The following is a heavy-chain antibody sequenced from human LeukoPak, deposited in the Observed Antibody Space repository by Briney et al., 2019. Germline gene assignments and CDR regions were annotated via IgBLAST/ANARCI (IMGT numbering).Heavy chain of an antibody. CDR1: EFSVGSNY. J-gene: IGHJ3*02. Sequence: GGSLRLSCAASEFSVGSNYMTWVRQAPGKGLEWVGFIRSKAYGGTTEYAASVKGRFTISRDDSKSIAYLQMNSLKTEDTAVYYCTREVNSGSYSTPVDHAFDIWGQGTMVTVSS. V-gene: IGHV3-49*04. CDR3: TREVNSGSYSTPVDHAFDI. CDR2: IRSKAYGGTT. D-gene: IGHD1-26*01.